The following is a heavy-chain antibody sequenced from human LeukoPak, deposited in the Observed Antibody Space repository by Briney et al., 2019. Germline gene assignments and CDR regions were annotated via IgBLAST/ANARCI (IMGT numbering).Heavy chain of an antibody. V-gene: IGHV1-46*01. D-gene: IGHD4-17*01. CDR3: ARGPRNGDRSRRDWYFDL. J-gene: IGHJ2*01. Sequence: ASVKVSCKASGYTFTSYYMHWVRQAPGQGLEWMGIINPSGGSTSYTQKFQGRVTMTRDTSTSTVYMELSSLRSEDTAVYYCARGPRNGDRSRRDWYFDLWGRGTLVTVSS. CDR1: GYTFTSYY. CDR2: INPSGGST.